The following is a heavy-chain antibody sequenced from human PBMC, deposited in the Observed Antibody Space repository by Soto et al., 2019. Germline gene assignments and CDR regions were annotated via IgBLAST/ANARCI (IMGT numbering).Heavy chain of an antibody. CDR2: ISGSGGST. J-gene: IGHJ4*02. CDR1: GFTFSSYA. V-gene: IGHV3-23*01. D-gene: IGHD6-19*01. CDR3: AKDIEYSSGWYLREDY. Sequence: GGSLRLSCAASGFTFSSYAMSWVRQAPGKGLEWVSAISGSGGSTYYADSVKGRFTISRDNSKNTLYLQMNSLRAEDTAVYYCAKDIEYSSGWYLREDYWGQGTLVTVSS.